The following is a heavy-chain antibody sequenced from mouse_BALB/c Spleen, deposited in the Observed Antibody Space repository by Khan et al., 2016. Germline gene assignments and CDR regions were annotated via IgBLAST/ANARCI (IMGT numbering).Heavy chain of an antibody. J-gene: IGHJ2*01. CDR1: GYSITSGYS. D-gene: IGHD1-2*01. CDR3: VVIHYYGYDY. CDR2: IHYLGGT. Sequence: EVQLQESGPDLVKPSQSISLTRTVTGYSITSGYSWHWIRQFPGNRLEWMGYIHYLGGTNYNPSLKSRISITRDTSKNQFFLQLNSVTTEDTATYYCVVIHYYGYDYWGQGTTLTVTS. V-gene: IGHV3-1*02.